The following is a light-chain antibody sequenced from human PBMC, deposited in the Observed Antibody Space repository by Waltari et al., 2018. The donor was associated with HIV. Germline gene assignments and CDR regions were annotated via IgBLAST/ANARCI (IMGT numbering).Light chain of an antibody. J-gene: IGKJ1*01. Sequence: DIQLTQSPSFLSASVGDRVTITCRASQGSNIYLAWYQQKPGKAPKLLLYAASTLQSGVPSRFSGSGSGTQFTLTISSLQPEDFATYYCQQLASYPRTFGQGTKVEIK. CDR1: QGSNIY. CDR3: QQLASYPRT. V-gene: IGKV1-9*01. CDR2: AAS.